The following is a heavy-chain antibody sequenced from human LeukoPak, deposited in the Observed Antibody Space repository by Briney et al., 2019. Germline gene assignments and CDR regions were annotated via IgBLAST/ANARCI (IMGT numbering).Heavy chain of an antibody. CDR1: GFTFSSYA. V-gene: IGHV3-23*01. CDR2: ISGSGDNT. CDR3: AKNRGNYYYFDY. J-gene: IGHJ4*02. D-gene: IGHD4-11*01. Sequence: GGSLRLSCAASGFTFSSYAMSWVRQAPGKGLEWVSAISGSGDNTYYADSVKDRFTISRDKSKNTLYLQMNSLGAEDTAVCYCAKNRGNYYYFDYWGQGTLVTVSS.